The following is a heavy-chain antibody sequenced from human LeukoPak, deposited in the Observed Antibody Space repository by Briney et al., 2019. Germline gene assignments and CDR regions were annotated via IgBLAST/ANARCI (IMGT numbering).Heavy chain of an antibody. CDR3: ARVGTTIRGAMWVDWFDP. J-gene: IGHJ5*02. V-gene: IGHV4-4*02. CDR2: IYHSGST. CDR1: GGSVSSDYW. D-gene: IGHD3-10*01. Sequence: SETLSLTCTVSGGSVSSDYWWTWVRQPPGKGLEWIGEIYHSGSTNHNPSLKSRVTISLNKSANQFSLKVTSVTAADTAVYYCARVGTTIRGAMWVDWFDPWGQGTLVTVSS.